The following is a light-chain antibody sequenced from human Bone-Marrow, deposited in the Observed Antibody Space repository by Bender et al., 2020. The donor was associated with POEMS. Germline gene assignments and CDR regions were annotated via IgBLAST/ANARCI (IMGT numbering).Light chain of an antibody. CDR2: TNN. V-gene: IGLV1-44*01. CDR1: GSNIGGYP. J-gene: IGLJ1*01. CDR3: QSRDRSDTYPYV. Sequence: QSVLTQPPSVSGTPGQRVTISCSGSGSNIGGYPVNWYQQLPGTAPRLLIYTNNERPSGVPDRFSGSSSGTTVTLTISGVQAEDEADYYCQSRDRSDTYPYVFGSGTKVTVL.